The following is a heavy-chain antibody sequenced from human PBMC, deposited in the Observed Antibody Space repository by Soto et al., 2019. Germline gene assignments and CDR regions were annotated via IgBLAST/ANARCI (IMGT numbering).Heavy chain of an antibody. CDR3: ARVVQFLEWLGWFDP. D-gene: IGHD3-3*01. J-gene: IGHJ5*02. V-gene: IGHV4-59*13. CDR1: GGSISIYY. CDR2: IYYSGST. Sequence: ASYTLSLTGTVSGGSISIYYWSWIRQPPGKGLEWIGYIYYSGSTHYIPSLKSRVIISVATSKNLSSLKLSSVTAADTAVYYCARVVQFLEWLGWFDPWGQGTLATVCS.